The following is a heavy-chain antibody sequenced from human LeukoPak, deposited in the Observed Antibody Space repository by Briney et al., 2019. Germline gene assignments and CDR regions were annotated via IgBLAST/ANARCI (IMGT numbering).Heavy chain of an antibody. Sequence: KSSETLSLTCTVSGGSVSSGSYHWSWIRQPPGKGLEWIGYIYYSGTTNYNPSLKSRVTISVDTSKNQFSLKLTSVTAADTAVYYCARGPYDFPDYWGQGTLVTVSS. J-gene: IGHJ4*02. CDR1: GGSVSSGSYH. CDR3: ARGPYDFPDY. V-gene: IGHV4-61*01. D-gene: IGHD3-3*01. CDR2: IYYSGTT.